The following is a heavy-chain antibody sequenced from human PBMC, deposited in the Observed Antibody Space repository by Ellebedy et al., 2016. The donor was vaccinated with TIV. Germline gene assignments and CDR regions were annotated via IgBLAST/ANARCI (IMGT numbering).Heavy chain of an antibody. CDR2: IWFDGSKK. J-gene: IGHJ5*02. V-gene: IGHV3-33*01. CDR1: GFTFNNYG. D-gene: IGHD3-22*01. Sequence: GESLKISXAASGFTFNNYGMHWVRQAPGKGLQWVAVIWFDGSKKNYADSVKGRFTISRDNSKNTLYLYMNSLRAEDTAVYYCARDDDTSGYYYPAWGQGTLVIVSS. CDR3: ARDDDTSGYYYPA.